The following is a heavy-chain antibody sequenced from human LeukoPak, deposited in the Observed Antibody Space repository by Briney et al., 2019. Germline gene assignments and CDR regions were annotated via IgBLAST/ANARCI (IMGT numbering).Heavy chain of an antibody. V-gene: IGHV4-30-4*01. D-gene: IGHD5-24*01. CDR1: GGPTSSADHY. Sequence: SETLSLTCSVSGGPTSSADHYWSWIRQHPGKGLEWIGYIYYSGSTYYNPSLKRRLSISLDTSKNQFSLKVTSVTAADTAVYFCARVRDGYPGYFDYWGQGTLVTVSS. CDR2: IYYSGST. J-gene: IGHJ4*02. CDR3: ARVRDGYPGYFDY.